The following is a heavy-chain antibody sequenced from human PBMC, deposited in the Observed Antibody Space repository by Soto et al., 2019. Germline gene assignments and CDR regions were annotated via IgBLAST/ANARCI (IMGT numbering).Heavy chain of an antibody. J-gene: IGHJ4*02. CDR1: GGSFSGYF. CDR2: INHSGST. Sequence: PSETLSLTCAVSGGSFSGYFWSWIRQPPGKGLEWIGEINHSGSTYYNPSLGSRVTVLVDTSRSQFSLKLRSVTAADTAVYFCTRGRGFGHFTPPFDYRGQGTLVTVSS. V-gene: IGHV4-34*01. CDR3: TRGRGFGHFTPPFDY. D-gene: IGHD3-10*01.